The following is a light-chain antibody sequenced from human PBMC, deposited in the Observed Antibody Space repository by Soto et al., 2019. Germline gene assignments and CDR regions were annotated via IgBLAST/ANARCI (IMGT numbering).Light chain of an antibody. Sequence: QSVLTQPRSVSGSPGQSVTISCTGTSSDVGDYNYVSWYQQYPGKAPKLVIYDVSKRPSGVPDRFSGSKSGNTASLTISGLQPEDEADYYCCSFAGSYTFWVFGGGTKLTVL. J-gene: IGLJ3*02. V-gene: IGLV2-11*01. CDR3: CSFAGSYTFWV. CDR1: SSDVGDYNY. CDR2: DVS.